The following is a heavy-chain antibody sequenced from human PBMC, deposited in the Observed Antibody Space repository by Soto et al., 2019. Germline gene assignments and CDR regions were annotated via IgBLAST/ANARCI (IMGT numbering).Heavy chain of an antibody. CDR2: VHSNGNT. J-gene: IGHJ4*02. D-gene: IGHD3-16*01. V-gene: IGHV4-59*08. CDR3: ARAGFGSPFDY. Sequence: SETLSLTCTVSGDSISNYYWALIRQPPGKGLEWIGYVHSNGNTHHNPSLKSRVTISMDTSKNQFSLNLNSVTAADTAVYYCARAGFGSPFDYWGQGTLVTVSS. CDR1: GDSISNYY.